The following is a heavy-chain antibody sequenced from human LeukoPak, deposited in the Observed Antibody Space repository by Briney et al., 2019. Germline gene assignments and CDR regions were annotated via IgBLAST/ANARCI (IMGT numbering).Heavy chain of an antibody. Sequence: ASVKVSCKASGYTFTSYYMHWVRQAPGQGLEWMGIINPSGGSTSYAQKFQGRVTMTRDMSTSTVYMELSSLRSEDTAVYYCARCPPRAPFMITFGGVIVCDAFDIWGQGTMVTVSS. CDR2: INPSGGST. V-gene: IGHV1-46*01. J-gene: IGHJ3*02. D-gene: IGHD3-16*02. CDR3: ARCPPRAPFMITFGGVIVCDAFDI. CDR1: GYTFTSYY.